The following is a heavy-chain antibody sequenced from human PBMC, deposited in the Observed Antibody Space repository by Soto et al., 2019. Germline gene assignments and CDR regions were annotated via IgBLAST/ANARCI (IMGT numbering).Heavy chain of an antibody. CDR3: ARDDYSGRECPYYYYYGMDV. Sequence: GASVKVSCKASGYTFTSYGISWVRQAPGQGLEWMGWISAYNGNTNYAQKLQGRVTMTTDTSTSTAYMELRSLRSDDTAVYYCARDDYSGRECPYYYYYGMDVWGQGTTVTVSS. CDR1: GYTFTSYG. J-gene: IGHJ6*02. CDR2: ISAYNGNT. D-gene: IGHD1-26*01. V-gene: IGHV1-18*01.